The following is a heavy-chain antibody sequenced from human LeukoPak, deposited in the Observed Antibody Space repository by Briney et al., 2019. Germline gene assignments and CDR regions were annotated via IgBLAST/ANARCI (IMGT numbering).Heavy chain of an antibody. CDR2: ISWNSGSI. J-gene: IGHJ6*02. Sequence: GGSLRLSCAASGFTFDDYAMHWVRQAPGKGLEWVSGISWNSGSIGYADSVKGRFTISRDNAKNSLYLQMNSLRAEDTALYYCAKELNSYYYGMDVWGQGTTVTVSS. CDR3: AKELNSYYYGMDV. V-gene: IGHV3-9*01. CDR1: GFTFDDYA.